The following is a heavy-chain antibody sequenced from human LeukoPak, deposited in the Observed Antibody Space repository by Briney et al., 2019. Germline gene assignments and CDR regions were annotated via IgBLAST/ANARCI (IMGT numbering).Heavy chain of an antibody. D-gene: IGHD3-22*01. J-gene: IGHJ6*02. Sequence: GGSLRLSCAASGLTFSSYSMNWVRQAPGKGLEWVSYISSSSSTIYYADSVKGRFTISRDNAKNSLYLQMNSLRDEDTAVYYCARDLGGYYFTLSFYYYGMDVRGQGTTVTVSS. CDR2: ISSSSSTI. V-gene: IGHV3-48*02. CDR1: GLTFSSYS. CDR3: ARDLGGYYFTLSFYYYGMDV.